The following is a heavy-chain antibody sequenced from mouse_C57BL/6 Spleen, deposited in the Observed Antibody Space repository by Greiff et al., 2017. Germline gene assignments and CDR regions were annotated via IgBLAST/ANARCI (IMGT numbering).Heavy chain of an antibody. CDR3: TRGRTGPFAY. D-gene: IGHD4-1*01. CDR2: IDPETGGT. Sequence: VQLQQSGAELVRPGASVTLSCKASGYTFTDYEMHWVKQTPVHGLEWIGAIDPETGGTAYNQKFKGKAILTADKSSSTAYMELRSLTSEDSAVYYCTRGRTGPFAYWGQGTLVTVSA. CDR1: GYTFTDYE. V-gene: IGHV1-15*01. J-gene: IGHJ3*01.